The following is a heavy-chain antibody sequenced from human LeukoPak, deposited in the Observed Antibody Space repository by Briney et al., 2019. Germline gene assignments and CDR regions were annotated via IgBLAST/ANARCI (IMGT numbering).Heavy chain of an antibody. Sequence: SVKVSCKASGDTFRNYGITWVPQAPGQGLEWMGTIIPIFGTTNYAQNFQGRVTITADESMSTAYMELSSLRSEDTAVYYCSRLLRSSPRDPWGQGTLVTVSS. D-gene: IGHD3-22*01. CDR2: IIPIFGTT. J-gene: IGHJ5*02. V-gene: IGHV1-69*13. CDR1: GDTFRNYG. CDR3: SRLLRSSPRDP.